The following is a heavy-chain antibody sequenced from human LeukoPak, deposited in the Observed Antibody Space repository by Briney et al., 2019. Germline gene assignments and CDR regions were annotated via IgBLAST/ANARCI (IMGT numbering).Heavy chain of an antibody. CDR1: GYTFTSYA. Sequence: ASAKVSCKASGYTFTSYAMHWVRQAPGQRLEWMGWINAGNGNTEYSQKFQGRVTITRDTSASTAYMELSSLRSEDTAVYYCARVGSGSYYGGINFDYWGQGTLVTVSS. CDR2: INAGNGNT. V-gene: IGHV1-3*01. CDR3: ARVGSGSYYGGINFDY. J-gene: IGHJ4*02. D-gene: IGHD1-26*01.